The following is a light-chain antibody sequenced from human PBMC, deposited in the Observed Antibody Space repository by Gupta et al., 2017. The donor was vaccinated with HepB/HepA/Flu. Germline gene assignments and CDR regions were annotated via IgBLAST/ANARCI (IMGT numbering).Light chain of an antibody. CDR1: SSNIGNNY. J-gene: IGLJ1*01. CDR2: DND. V-gene: IGLV1-51*01. CDR3: GTWDGSLSIHV. Sequence: QSVLTHPPSVSAAPGQKVTISCSGSSSNIGNNYISWYQQLPGTAPKLLIYDNDKRPSGIPDRFSGSKSGTSATLGITGLQTGDEADYYCGTWDGSLSIHVFGTGTKVTVL.